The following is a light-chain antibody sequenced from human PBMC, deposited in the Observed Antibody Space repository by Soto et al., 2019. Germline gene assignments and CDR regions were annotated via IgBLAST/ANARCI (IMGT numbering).Light chain of an antibody. CDR2: KAS. V-gene: IGKV1-5*03. J-gene: IGKJ1*01. Sequence: DIQITQSPSTLSGSVGDRVTITCRASQTISSRLAWYQQKPGKAPKVLIYKASTLKSGVPSRFSGSGSGTEFTLTISSLQPDDFETYYCQHYNSYSEAFGQGTKVDIK. CDR3: QHYNSYSEA. CDR1: QTISSR.